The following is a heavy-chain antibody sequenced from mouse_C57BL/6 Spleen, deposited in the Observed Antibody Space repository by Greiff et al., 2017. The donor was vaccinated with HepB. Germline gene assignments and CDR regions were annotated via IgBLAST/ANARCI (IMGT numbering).Heavy chain of an antibody. CDR1: GYAFSSYW. V-gene: IGHV1-80*01. CDR2: IYPGDGDT. D-gene: IGHD2-5*01. J-gene: IGHJ2*01. CDR3: AKDSNPYYFDY. Sequence: VQLQQSGAELVKPGASVKISCKASGYAFSSYWMNWVKQRPGKGLEWIGQIYPGDGDTNYNGKFKGKATLTADKSSSTAYMQLSSLTSEDAAVYFCAKDSNPYYFDYWGQGTTLTVSS.